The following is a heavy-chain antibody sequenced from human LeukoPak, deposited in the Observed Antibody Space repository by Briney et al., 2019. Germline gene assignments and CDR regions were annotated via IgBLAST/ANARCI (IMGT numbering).Heavy chain of an antibody. CDR1: GGTFSSYA. Sequence: SVKVSCKASGGTFSSYAISWVRQAPGQGLEGMGGIIPIFGTANYAQKFQGRVTITADESTSTAYMELSSLRSEDTAVYYCAREGGYNPYYYYYMDVWGKGTTVTVSS. D-gene: IGHD5-24*01. CDR2: IIPIFGTA. V-gene: IGHV1-69*13. CDR3: AREGGYNPYYYYYMDV. J-gene: IGHJ6*03.